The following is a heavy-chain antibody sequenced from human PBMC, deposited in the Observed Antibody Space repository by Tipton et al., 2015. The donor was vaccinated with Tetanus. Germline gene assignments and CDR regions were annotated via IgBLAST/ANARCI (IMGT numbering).Heavy chain of an antibody. CDR3: ARTADNWFDP. V-gene: IGHV4-39*01. J-gene: IGHJ5*02. CDR2: VYYNGNT. D-gene: IGHD2-21*02. CDR1: GDSVSTGNFY. Sequence: TLSLTCTVSGDSVSTGNFYWSWIRQPPGKGLEWIGNVYYNGNTLQNPSLKGRVTLSLDKSKNQFSLKLTSVTAADTAVYYCARTADNWFDPRGQGTLVTVSS.